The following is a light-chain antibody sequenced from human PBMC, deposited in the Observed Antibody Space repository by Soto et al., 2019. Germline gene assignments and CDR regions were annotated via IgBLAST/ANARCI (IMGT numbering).Light chain of an antibody. Sequence: EIVMTQSPATLSVTPGERATLSCRASQSVSSNLAWYQQKPGQAPRLLIYGASTRATGIPARFSGSGSGTEFTLTISGLQSEDFAVYYCQQYNNWLPAFGQGTKVDNK. CDR2: GAS. CDR3: QQYNNWLPA. V-gene: IGKV3-15*01. J-gene: IGKJ1*01. CDR1: QSVSSN.